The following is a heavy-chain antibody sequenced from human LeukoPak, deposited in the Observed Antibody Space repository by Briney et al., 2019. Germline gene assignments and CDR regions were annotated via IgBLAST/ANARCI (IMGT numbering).Heavy chain of an antibody. Sequence: GGSLRLSCAAXGXXFSXAWMSWVXXXPXXGLEWVGRIKSKTDGGATDYAAPVXGRFTISRDDSKXTLYLQMNSLKTEDTAVYYCITEXXDVNWGSLAFDIWGQGTMVTVSS. CDR2: IKSKTDGGAT. D-gene: IGHD7-27*01. CDR1: GXXFSXAW. V-gene: IGHV3-15*01. CDR3: ITEXXDVNWGSLAFDI. J-gene: IGHJ3*02.